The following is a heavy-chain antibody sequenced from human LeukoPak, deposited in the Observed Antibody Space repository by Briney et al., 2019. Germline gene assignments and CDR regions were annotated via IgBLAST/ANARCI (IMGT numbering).Heavy chain of an antibody. V-gene: IGHV3-74*01. CDR2: ITNDGSST. J-gene: IGHJ4*02. D-gene: IGHD6-19*01. CDR1: GFTFGNYW. CDR3: AREGPWPVDY. Sequence: PGGSLRLSCAASGFTFGNYWMHWVRQAPGKGLVWVSRITNDGSSTSYADSVEGRFTISRDNAKHTLYLQMNSLRVEDTAVYFCAREGPWPVDYWGQGTLVTVSS.